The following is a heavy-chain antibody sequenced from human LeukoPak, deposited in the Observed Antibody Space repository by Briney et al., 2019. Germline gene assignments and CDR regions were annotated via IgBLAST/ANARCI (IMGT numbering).Heavy chain of an antibody. CDR3: ARSRSVAARPFISVY. D-gene: IGHD6-6*01. V-gene: IGHV3-11*01. J-gene: IGHJ4*02. CDR2: ISSSGSTI. CDR1: GFTFSDYY. Sequence: GGSLRLSCAASGFTFSDYYMSWIRQAPGKGLEWVSYISSSGSTIYYADSVKGRFTISRDNARNSLYLQMNSLRAEDTAVYYCARSRSVAARPFISVYWGQGTLDTVSS.